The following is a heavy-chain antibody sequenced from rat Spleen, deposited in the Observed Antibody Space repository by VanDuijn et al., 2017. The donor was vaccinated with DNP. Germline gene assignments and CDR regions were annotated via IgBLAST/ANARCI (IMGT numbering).Heavy chain of an antibody. J-gene: IGHJ2*01. CDR2: ISDDGLTT. Sequence: EVQLVESDGGFVQPGRSQKLSCAASGFTFSDYYMAWVRQAPTKGLEWVATISDDGLTTYYRDSVKGRFTISRENAKSTLYLQVDSLRSEDTATYYCALSTGRGFDYWGQGVMVIVSS. CDR3: ALSTGRGFDY. D-gene: IGHD5-1*01. CDR1: GFTFSDYY. V-gene: IGHV5-29*01.